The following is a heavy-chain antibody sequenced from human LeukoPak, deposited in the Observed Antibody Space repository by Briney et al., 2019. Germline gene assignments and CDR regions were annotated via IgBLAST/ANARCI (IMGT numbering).Heavy chain of an antibody. D-gene: IGHD2-2*01. Sequence: SVKVSCKASGGTFSSYAISWVRQDPGQGLEGMGGIIHICGTATYAQKVQGRVTITADESTSTAYMELSSLRSEDTAVYYCARGPSIYCSSTSCPRHYYYYMDVWGKGTTVTVSS. J-gene: IGHJ6*03. CDR2: IIHICGTA. CDR3: ARGPSIYCSSTSCPRHYYYYMDV. CDR1: GGTFSSYA. V-gene: IGHV1-69*13.